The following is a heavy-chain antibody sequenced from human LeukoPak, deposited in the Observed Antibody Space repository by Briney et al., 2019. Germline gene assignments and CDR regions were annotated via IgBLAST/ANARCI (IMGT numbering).Heavy chain of an antibody. Sequence: ASVKVSCTASGYTFTSYGISWVRQAPGQGLEWMGWISAYNGNTNYAQKLQGRVTMTTDTSTSTAYMELRSLRSDDTAVYYCARDSYCGGDCSPGGYYYYGMDVWGQGTTVTVSS. CDR1: GYTFTSYG. CDR3: ARDSYCGGDCSPGGYYYYGMDV. D-gene: IGHD2-21*02. J-gene: IGHJ6*02. CDR2: ISAYNGNT. V-gene: IGHV1-18*01.